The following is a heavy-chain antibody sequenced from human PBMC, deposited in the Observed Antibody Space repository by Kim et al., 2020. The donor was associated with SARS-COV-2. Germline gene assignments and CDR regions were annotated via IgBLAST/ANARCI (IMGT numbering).Heavy chain of an antibody. D-gene: IGHD3-16*02. CDR2: IIPILGIA. J-gene: IGHJ4*02. CDR1: GGTFSSYA. Sequence: SVKVSCKASGGTFSSYAISLVRQAPGQGLEWMGRIIPILGIANYAQKFQGRVTITADKSTSTAYMELSSLRSEDTAVYYCARGGYDYVWGSYPSNGPFDYWGQGTLVTVSS. CDR3: ARGGYDYVWGSYPSNGPFDY. V-gene: IGHV1-69*04.